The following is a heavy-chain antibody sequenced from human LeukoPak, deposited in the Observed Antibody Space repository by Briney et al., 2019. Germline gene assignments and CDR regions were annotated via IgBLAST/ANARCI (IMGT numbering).Heavy chain of an antibody. Sequence: GGSLRLSCTASGFTFSDYSMNWVRQAPGKGLEWVSYIHSSGSTIYYADSVKDRFTNSRDNAKNSLYLQMNSLRDEDTAVYYCARDHWGNRGDYDFDYWGQGTLVTVSS. J-gene: IGHJ4*02. V-gene: IGHV3-48*02. D-gene: IGHD4-17*01. CDR2: IHSSGSTI. CDR1: GFTFSDYS. CDR3: ARDHWGNRGDYDFDY.